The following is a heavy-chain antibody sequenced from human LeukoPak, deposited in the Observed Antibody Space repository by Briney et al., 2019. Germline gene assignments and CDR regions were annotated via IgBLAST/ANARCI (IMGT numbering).Heavy chain of an antibody. J-gene: IGHJ4*02. D-gene: IGHD6-19*01. CDR1: GFSISNYW. V-gene: IGHV3-7*04. Sequence: PGGSLRLSCAVSGFSISNYWMSWVRHIPGKGLEWVANINQDGSEKYYVDSVKGRPTISRDNAKNSMYLQMNSLRAEDTAVYYCARDGYSSGPGADWGQGTLVTVSS. CDR3: ARDGYSSGPGAD. CDR2: INQDGSEK.